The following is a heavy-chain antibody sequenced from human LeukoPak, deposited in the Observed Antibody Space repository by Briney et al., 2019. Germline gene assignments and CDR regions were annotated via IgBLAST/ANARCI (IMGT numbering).Heavy chain of an antibody. CDR2: IIPIFGTA. J-gene: IGHJ4*02. D-gene: IGHD4-23*01. CDR3: ASRTEGGYGGKRRNQFDY. Sequence: VASVKVSCKASGGTFSSYAISWVRQAPGQGLEWMGGIIPIFGTANYAQRFQGRVTITADESTSTAYMELSSLRSEDTAVYYCASRTEGGYGGKRRNQFDYWGQGTLVTVSS. V-gene: IGHV1-69*13. CDR1: GGTFSSYA.